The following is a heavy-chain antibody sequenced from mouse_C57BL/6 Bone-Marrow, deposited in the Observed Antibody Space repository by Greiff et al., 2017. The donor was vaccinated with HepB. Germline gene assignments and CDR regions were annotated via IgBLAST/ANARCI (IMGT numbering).Heavy chain of an antibody. J-gene: IGHJ1*03. CDR1: GFTFSSYA. D-gene: IGHD1-1*01. Sequence: EVQVVESGEGLVKPGGSLKLSCAASGFTFSSYAMSWVRQTPEKRLEWVAYISSGGDYIYYADTVKGRFTISRDNARSTLYLQMSSLKSEDTAMYYCTRDQISLYYYGSSYWYFDVWGTGTTVTVSS. V-gene: IGHV5-9-1*02. CDR2: ISSGGDYI. CDR3: TRDQISLYYYGSSYWYFDV.